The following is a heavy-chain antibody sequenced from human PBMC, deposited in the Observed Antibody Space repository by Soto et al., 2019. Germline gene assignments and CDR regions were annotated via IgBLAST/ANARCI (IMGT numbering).Heavy chain of an antibody. Sequence: PGGSLRLSCAASGFTFSSNAMSWVRHAPGEGLEWGSAISGSGVSTYYADSVKGRFTISRDNSKNTLYLQMNSLSAADTAVYYYVYSVWLQLQRRPFDYWGQGTLVTVSS. CDR1: GFTFSSNA. V-gene: IGHV3-23*01. D-gene: IGHD1-1*01. CDR3: VYSVWLQLQRRPFDY. J-gene: IGHJ4*02. CDR2: ISGSGVST.